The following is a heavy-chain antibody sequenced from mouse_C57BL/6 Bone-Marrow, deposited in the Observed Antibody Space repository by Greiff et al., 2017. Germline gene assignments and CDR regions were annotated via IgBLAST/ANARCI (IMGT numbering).Heavy chain of an antibody. CDR2: ISSGGSYT. V-gene: IGHV5-6*02. CDR3: ARQELGYAMDY. D-gene: IGHD3-1*01. CDR1: GFTFSSYG. J-gene: IGHJ4*01. Sequence: DVKLVESGGDLVKPGGSLKLSCAASGFTFSSYGMSWVRQTPDKRLEWVATISSGGSYTYYPDSVKGRFTISRENAKNTLYLQMSSLKSEDTAMYYCARQELGYAMDYWGQGTSVTVSS.